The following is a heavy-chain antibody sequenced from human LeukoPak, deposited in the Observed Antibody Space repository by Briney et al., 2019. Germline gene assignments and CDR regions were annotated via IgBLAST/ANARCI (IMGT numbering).Heavy chain of an antibody. CDR2: FYDSGRT. Sequence: PSETLSLSCNVSTDSLSTYHWSWIRQPPGKGLQWIGDFYDSGRTNYNPSLKSRVTISADMSKNQFSLKLISVTAADTAVYYCCRDSYYFDYWDQGTLVTVSS. CDR3: CRDSYYFDY. V-gene: IGHV4-59*01. J-gene: IGHJ4*02. CDR1: TDSLSTYH.